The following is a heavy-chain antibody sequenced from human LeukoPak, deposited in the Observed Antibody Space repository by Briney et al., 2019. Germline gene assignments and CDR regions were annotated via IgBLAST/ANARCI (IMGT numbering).Heavy chain of an antibody. CDR1: GYRFTSYW. D-gene: IGHD3-10*01. CDR2: IYPDDSDT. V-gene: IGHV5-51*01. Sequence: GEALKISFKGSGYRFTSYWIGWGRPMPGKGLEWRGIIYPDDSDTRYSPSFQGQVTIPADKSISTAYLQWSSLKASGTAMYYCARLSSRGFSDYWGEGTLVTVSS. CDR3: ARLSSRGFSDY. J-gene: IGHJ4*02.